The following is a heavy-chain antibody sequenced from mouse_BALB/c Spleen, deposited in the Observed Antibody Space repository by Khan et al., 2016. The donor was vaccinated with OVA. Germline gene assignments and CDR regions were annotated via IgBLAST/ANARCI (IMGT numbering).Heavy chain of an antibody. J-gene: IGHJ3*01. CDR2: IDPENGNT. CDR1: GFNIKDYY. V-gene: IGHV14-1*02. CDR3: ARDGYSPWFAY. D-gene: IGHD2-3*01. Sequence: EVQLQESGAELVRPGALVKLSCKASGFNIKDYYMHWVKQRPEQGLVWIGRIDPENGNTIYDPKFQGKASITSDTSSNTAYQQLSSLTSEDTAVYYCARDGYSPWFAYWGQGTLVTVSA.